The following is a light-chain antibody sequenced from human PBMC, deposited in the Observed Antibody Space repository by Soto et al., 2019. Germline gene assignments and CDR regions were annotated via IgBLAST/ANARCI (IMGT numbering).Light chain of an antibody. J-gene: IGLJ1*01. V-gene: IGLV2-14*01. CDR1: SSDVGGYDY. Sequence: VLTQPASVSWSPGQSITISCTGTSSDVGGYDYVSWYQLHPGKAPKLMVFEVSNRPSGVSYRFSGSKSGNTASLTISGLQAEDEADYFCSSYSISTAYLFGTGTKVTVL. CDR3: SSYSISTAYL. CDR2: EVS.